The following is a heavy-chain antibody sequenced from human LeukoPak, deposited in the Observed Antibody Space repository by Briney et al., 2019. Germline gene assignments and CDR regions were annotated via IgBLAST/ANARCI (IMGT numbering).Heavy chain of an antibody. CDR3: ARHYPRYWFDP. J-gene: IGHJ5*02. D-gene: IGHD3-16*02. CDR1: GGSFSGYY. Sequence: PSETLSLTCAVYGGSFSGYYWSWIRQPPGKGLEWIGYIYYSGSTNYNPSLKSRVTISVDTSKNQFSLKLSSVTAADTAVYYCARHYPRYWFDPWGQGTLVTVSS. CDR2: IYYSGST. V-gene: IGHV4-59*08.